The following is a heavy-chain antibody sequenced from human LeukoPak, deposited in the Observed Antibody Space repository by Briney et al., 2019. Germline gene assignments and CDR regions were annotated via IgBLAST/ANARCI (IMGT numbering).Heavy chain of an antibody. CDR3: ARWVDLTVY. CDR2: IYYSGST. J-gene: IGHJ4*02. CDR1: GGSINNYY. Sequence: SETLSLTCTVSGGSINNYYWSWIRQPPGKGLEWIGYIYYSGSTNYNPSLKSRVTTSVDTSKNQFSLRLSSVTAADTAVYYCARWVDLTVYWGQGTLVTVSS. D-gene: IGHD3-9*01. V-gene: IGHV4-59*01.